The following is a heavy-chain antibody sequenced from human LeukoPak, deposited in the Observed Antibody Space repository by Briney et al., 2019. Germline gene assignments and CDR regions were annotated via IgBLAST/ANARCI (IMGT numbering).Heavy chain of an antibody. J-gene: IGHJ4*02. CDR1: GFTFSSYG. Sequence: PGGSLRLSCAASGFTFSSYGMHWVRQAPGKGLEWVAFIRYDGSNKYYADSVKGRFTISRDNSKNTLYLQMNSLRAEDTAVYYCARYDYKAYSSGWYDYWGQGTLVTVSS. CDR3: ARYDYKAYSSGWYDY. CDR2: IRYDGSNK. V-gene: IGHV3-30*02. D-gene: IGHD6-19*01.